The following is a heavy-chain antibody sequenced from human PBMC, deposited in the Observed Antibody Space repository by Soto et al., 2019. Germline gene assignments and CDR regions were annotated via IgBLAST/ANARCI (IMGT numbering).Heavy chain of an antibody. D-gene: IGHD2-8*01. CDR3: ARYNSYAIDY. V-gene: IGHV4-59*01. CDR1: GTSISSYY. J-gene: IGHJ4*02. CDR2: IHYSGTT. Sequence: PSETLSLTCTVSGTSISSYYWSWIRQPPGRGLEWIANIHYSGTTNYNPSLASRVTLSVDTSKNQFSLKMTSVTAADRAMYFCARYNSYAIDYWGRGTLVTVSS.